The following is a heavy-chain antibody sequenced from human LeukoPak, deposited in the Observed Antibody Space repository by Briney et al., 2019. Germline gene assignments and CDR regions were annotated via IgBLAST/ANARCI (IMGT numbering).Heavy chain of an antibody. CDR1: GFTVSSNS. CDR2: IYSDNT. D-gene: IGHD3-22*01. CDR3: AKDLDYYDSSGYVYAYMDV. V-gene: IGHV3-66*03. Sequence: PGGSLRLSCTVSGFTVSSNSMSWVRQAPGKGLEWVSFIYSDNTHYSDSVKGRFTISRDNSKNTLYLQMNSLRAEDTAVYYCAKDLDYYDSSGYVYAYMDVWGKGITVTISS. J-gene: IGHJ6*03.